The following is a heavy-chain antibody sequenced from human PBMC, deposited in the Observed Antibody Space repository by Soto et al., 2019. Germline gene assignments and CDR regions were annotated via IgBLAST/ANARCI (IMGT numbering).Heavy chain of an antibody. CDR3: ASGRRAFNSSWFDY. CDR2: INHSGST. V-gene: IGHV4-39*07. Sequence: SETLSLTCTVSGGSISSGDYYWSWIRQPPGKGLEWIGEINHSGSTNYNPSLKSRVTISVDTSKNQFSLKLSFVTAADTAVYYCASGRRAFNSSWFDYWGQGARVTVSS. J-gene: IGHJ4*02. CDR1: GGSISSGDYY. D-gene: IGHD6-13*01.